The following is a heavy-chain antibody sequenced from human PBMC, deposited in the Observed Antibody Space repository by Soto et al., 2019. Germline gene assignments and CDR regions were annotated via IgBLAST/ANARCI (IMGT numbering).Heavy chain of an antibody. CDR2: ISDDGTTT. Sequence: GGSLRLSCGVSGFTFSMYWMHWVRQGPGQSPFWGSRISDDGTTTNYADSVRGRFTISRDNSKNTLYLQMKNLKPDDTAIYYCTRGPRADSSGTRAHWGQGTPVTVSS. J-gene: IGHJ4*02. D-gene: IGHD1-26*01. CDR3: TRGPRADSSGTRAH. V-gene: IGHV3-74*01. CDR1: GFTFSMYW.